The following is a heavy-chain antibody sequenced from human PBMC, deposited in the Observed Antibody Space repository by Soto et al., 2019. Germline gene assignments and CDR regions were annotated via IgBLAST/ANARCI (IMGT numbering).Heavy chain of an antibody. Sequence: GGSLRLSCAASGFTFSSYWMSWVRQAPGKGLEWVANIKQDGSEKYYVDSVKGRFTISRDNAKNSLYLQMNSLRAEDTAVYYCARDPKRRDGYNYYWGQGTLVTVSS. CDR2: IKQDGSEK. J-gene: IGHJ4*02. CDR1: GFTFSSYW. CDR3: ARDPKRRDGYNYY. D-gene: IGHD5-12*01. V-gene: IGHV3-7*01.